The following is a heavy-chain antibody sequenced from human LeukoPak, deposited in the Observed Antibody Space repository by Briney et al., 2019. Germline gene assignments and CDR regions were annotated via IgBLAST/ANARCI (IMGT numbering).Heavy chain of an antibody. V-gene: IGHV4-4*08. CDR3: ARAVYGSGSYYYYYYYMDV. CDR2: IYTSGST. J-gene: IGHJ6*03. CDR1: GGSISSYF. D-gene: IGHD3-10*01. Sequence: SETLSLACTVSGGSISSYFWSWIRQPPGKGLEWIGRIYTSGSTNYNPSLKSRVTISVDTSKNQFSLKLSSVTAADTAVYYCARAVYGSGSYYYYYYYMDVWGKGTTVTVSS.